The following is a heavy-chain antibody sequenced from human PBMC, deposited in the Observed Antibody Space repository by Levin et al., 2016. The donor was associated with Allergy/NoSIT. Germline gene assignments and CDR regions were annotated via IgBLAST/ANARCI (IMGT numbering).Heavy chain of an antibody. J-gene: IGHJ6*03. D-gene: IGHD3-3*01. Sequence: QPPGKGLEWVSSISSSSSYIYYADSVKGRFTISRDNAKNSLYLQMNSLRAEDTAVYYCARDGAITIFGVVIKDYYYYYMDVWGKGTTVTVSS. CDR2: ISSSSSYI. CDR3: ARDGAITIFGVVIKDYYYYYMDV. V-gene: IGHV3-21*01.